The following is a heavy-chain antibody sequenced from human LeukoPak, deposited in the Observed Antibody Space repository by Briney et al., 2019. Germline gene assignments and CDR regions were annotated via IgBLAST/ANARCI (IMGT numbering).Heavy chain of an antibody. D-gene: IGHD6-13*01. V-gene: IGHV1-18*01. CDR2: INTYLGHT. CDR1: AYSLSNYG. J-gene: IGHJ4*02. CDR3: ARISWSAAGTGDY. Sequence: ASVKVSCKASAYSLSNYGITWVRQAPGQGLERMGWINTYLGHTNYAQKLQGRVTMTTDTSTSTAYMELRSLRSDDTAVYYCARISWSAAGTGDYWGQGTLVTVSS.